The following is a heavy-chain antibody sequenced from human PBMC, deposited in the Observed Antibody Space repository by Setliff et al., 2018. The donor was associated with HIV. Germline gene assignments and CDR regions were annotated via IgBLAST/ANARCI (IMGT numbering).Heavy chain of an antibody. V-gene: IGHV4-59*12. CDR2: IYYTGTT. Sequence: PSETLSLTCIVSRGPISRFYWSWIRQPPGKGLEWIGYIYYTGTTNYNPSLKSRVTRSVDTSKNQLSLKLSAVTAADTAVYYCARDRPPSTVDMLGAFDRWGQGTMVTVSS. CDR1: RGPISRFY. D-gene: IGHD4-17*01. J-gene: IGHJ3*02. CDR3: ARDRPPSTVDMLGAFDR.